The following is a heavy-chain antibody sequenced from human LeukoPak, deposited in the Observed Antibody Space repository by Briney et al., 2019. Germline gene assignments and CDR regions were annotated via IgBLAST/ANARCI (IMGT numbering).Heavy chain of an antibody. CDR1: GGSISSGGYS. CDR2: IFYSGST. J-gene: IGHJ4*02. Sequence: KPSETLSLTCAVSGGSISSGGYSWNWVRQPPGKGLEWIGYIFYSGSTKYAPSLESRVTISLDTSQNQFSLKLSSVTAADTAVYYCARQPSGYYDKSGYYPYYFDYWGQGALVTVSS. CDR3: ARQPSGYYDKSGYYPYYFDY. D-gene: IGHD3-22*01. V-gene: IGHV4-61*08.